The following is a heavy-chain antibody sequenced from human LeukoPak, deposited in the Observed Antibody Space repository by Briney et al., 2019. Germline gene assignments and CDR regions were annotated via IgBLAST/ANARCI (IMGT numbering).Heavy chain of an antibody. J-gene: IGHJ4*02. CDR1: GYSFTSYW. CDR2: IDTSDAYT. Sequence: GESLRSSCKGSGYSFTSYWISWVRQMPGKGLEWMGRIDTSDAYTNNSPSFQGHVTISSDKSIKTAYLQWSSLKASDTAMYYCARHEGYSSSAEVYWGQGTLVTVSS. V-gene: IGHV5-10-1*01. CDR3: ARHEGYSSSAEVY. D-gene: IGHD6-13*01.